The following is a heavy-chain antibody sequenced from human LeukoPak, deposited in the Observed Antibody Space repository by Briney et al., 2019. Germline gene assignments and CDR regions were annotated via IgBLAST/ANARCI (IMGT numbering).Heavy chain of an antibody. CDR1: SGSISSSSYY. CDR2: IYYSGST. V-gene: IGHV4-39*01. Sequence: SETLSLTCTVSSGSISSSSYYWGWIRQPPGKGLEWIGSIYYSGSTYYNPSLKSRVTISVDTSKNQFSLKLSSVTAADTAVYYCARTVVNYFDYWGQGTLVTVSS. CDR3: ARTVVNYFDY. J-gene: IGHJ4*02.